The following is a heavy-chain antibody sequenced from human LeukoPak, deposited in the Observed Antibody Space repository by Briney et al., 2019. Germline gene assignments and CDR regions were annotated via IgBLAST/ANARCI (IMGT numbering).Heavy chain of an antibody. Sequence: ASVKVSCKASGGTFSSYAISWVRQAPGQGLEWMGGIIPIFGTANYAQKFQGRVTITTDESTSTAYMELSSLRSEDTAVYYCARDTSAWRYGMDVWGQGTTVTVSS. CDR2: IIPIFGTA. J-gene: IGHJ6*02. CDR1: GGTFSSYA. D-gene: IGHD6-19*01. V-gene: IGHV1-69*05. CDR3: ARDTSAWRYGMDV.